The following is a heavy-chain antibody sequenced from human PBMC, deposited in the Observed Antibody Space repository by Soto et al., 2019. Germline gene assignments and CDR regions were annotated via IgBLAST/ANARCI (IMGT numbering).Heavy chain of an antibody. J-gene: IGHJ4*02. CDR2: IYTGGST. CDR3: ARTSIAVAGIVY. V-gene: IGHV3-53*01. D-gene: IGHD6-19*01. CDR1: GFTASRDY. Sequence: GSLRLSCAASGFTASRDYMSWVRQAPGKGLEWVSVIYTGGSTYYADSVKGRFTFSRDNSKNTLYLQMNSLRAEDTAVYYCARTSIAVAGIVYWGQGTLVTVSS.